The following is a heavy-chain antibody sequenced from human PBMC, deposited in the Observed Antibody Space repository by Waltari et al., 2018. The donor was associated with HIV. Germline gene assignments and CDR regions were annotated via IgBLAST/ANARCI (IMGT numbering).Heavy chain of an antibody. Sequence: QVQLQQWGAGLLKPSETLSLTCAVYGGSFSGYYWSWIRQPPGKGLEWLGEINHSGSTNYKPSLKSRVTISVDTSKNQFSLNLSSVTAADTAVYYCARGRSPYSSGWYASEYWGQGTLVTVSS. CDR2: INHSGST. V-gene: IGHV4-34*01. CDR1: GGSFSGYY. D-gene: IGHD6-19*01. CDR3: ARGRSPYSSGWYASEY. J-gene: IGHJ4*02.